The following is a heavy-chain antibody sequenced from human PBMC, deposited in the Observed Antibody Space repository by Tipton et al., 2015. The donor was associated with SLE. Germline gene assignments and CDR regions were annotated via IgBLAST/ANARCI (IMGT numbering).Heavy chain of an antibody. CDR2: IYYSGST. J-gene: IGHJ6*02. V-gene: IGHV4-59*11. CDR1: GGSISSHY. Sequence: TLSLTCTVSGGSISSHYWSWIRQPPGKGLEWIGYIYYSGSTNYNPSLKSRVTISVDTSKNQFSLKLSSVTAADTAVYYCATRDLGWDDFWSGYYEGRYYYYGMDVWGQGTTVTVSS. D-gene: IGHD3-3*01. CDR3: ATRDLGWDDFWSGYYEGRYYYYGMDV.